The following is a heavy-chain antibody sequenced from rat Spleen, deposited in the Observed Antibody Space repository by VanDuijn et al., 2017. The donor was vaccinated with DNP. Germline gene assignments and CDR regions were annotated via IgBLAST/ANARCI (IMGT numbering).Heavy chain of an antibody. J-gene: IGHJ1*01. CDR2: ISYSGST. CDR3: ARGLNYGGYNYYWYFDF. CDR1: GYSITSNY. Sequence: EVQLQESGPGLVKPSLSLSLTCSVTGYSITSNYWGWIRKFPGNKMEWMGYISYSGSTGYNPSLKSRISITRDTSKNQFFLQLNSITTEDTATYYCARGLNYGGYNYYWYFDFWGPGTMVTVSS. V-gene: IGHV3-1*01. D-gene: IGHD1-11*01.